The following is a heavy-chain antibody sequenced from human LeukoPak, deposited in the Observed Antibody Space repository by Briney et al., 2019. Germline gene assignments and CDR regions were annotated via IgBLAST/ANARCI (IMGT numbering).Heavy chain of an antibody. J-gene: IGHJ4*02. CDR2: INSDGSST. V-gene: IGHV3-74*01. CDR1: GFTFSSYW. CDR3: ASQYYYDSSGRLN. D-gene: IGHD3-22*01. Sequence: GGSLRLSCAASGFTFSSYWMHWVCQAPGKGLVWVSRINSDGSSTSYADSVKGRFTISRDNAKNTLYLQMNSLRAEDTAVYYCASQYYYDSSGRLNWGQGTLVTVSS.